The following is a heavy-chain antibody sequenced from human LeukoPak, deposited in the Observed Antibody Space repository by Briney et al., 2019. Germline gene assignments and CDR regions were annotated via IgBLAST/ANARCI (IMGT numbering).Heavy chain of an antibody. J-gene: IGHJ4*02. D-gene: IGHD4-17*01. CDR1: GFTFSSYA. CDR2: ISGSGGST. CDR3: ARPTTVTTIDSFDY. Sequence: GGSLRLSCAASGFTFSSYAMSWVRQAPGKGLEWVSAISGSGGSTYYADSVKGRFTISRDNSKNTLYLQMNRLRAEDTAVYYCARPTTVTTIDSFDYWGQGTLVTVSS. V-gene: IGHV3-23*01.